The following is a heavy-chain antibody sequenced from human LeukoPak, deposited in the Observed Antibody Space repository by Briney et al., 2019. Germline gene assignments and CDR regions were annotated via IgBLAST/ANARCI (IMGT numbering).Heavy chain of an antibody. CDR3: ARVRYCSSTSCYSKSAFDI. CDR2: INHSGST. V-gene: IGHV4-34*01. CDR1: GGSLSGYY. D-gene: IGHD2-2*01. J-gene: IGHJ3*02. Sequence: SETLSLTCAVYGGSLSGYYWSWLRQPPGKGLEWIGEINHSGSTNYNPSLKSRVTISVDTSKNQFSLKLSSVTAADTAVYYCARVRYCSSTSCYSKSAFDIWGQGTMVTVSS.